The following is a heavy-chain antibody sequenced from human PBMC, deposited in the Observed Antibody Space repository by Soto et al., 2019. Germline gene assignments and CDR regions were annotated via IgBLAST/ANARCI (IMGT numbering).Heavy chain of an antibody. CDR3: AFGNLSYYFDY. CDR2: IWYDGSDK. J-gene: IGHJ4*02. V-gene: IGHV3-33*01. CDR1: GFTFSGFG. Sequence: GGSLRLSCAASGFTFSGFGMHWVRQAPGKGLEWVAIIWYDGSDKYYADSVRGRFTISRDNSKNTLSLQMNSLRAEDTAVYHCAFGNLSYYFDYWGQGTPVTVSS. D-gene: IGHD3-16*01.